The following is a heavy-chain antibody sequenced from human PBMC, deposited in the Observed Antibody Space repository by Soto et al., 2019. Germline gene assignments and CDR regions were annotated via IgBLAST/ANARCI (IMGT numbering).Heavy chain of an antibody. Sequence: SETLSLTCTVSGGSIISGDYYWSWIRQPPGKGLEWIGYIYYSGSTYYNPSLKSRVTISVDTSKNQFSLKLSSVTAADTAVYYCARGHTYYYDSSGYAAVAFDIWGQGTMVT. V-gene: IGHV4-30-4*01. J-gene: IGHJ3*02. D-gene: IGHD3-22*01. CDR3: ARGHTYYYDSSGYAAVAFDI. CDR1: GGSIISGDYY. CDR2: IYYSGST.